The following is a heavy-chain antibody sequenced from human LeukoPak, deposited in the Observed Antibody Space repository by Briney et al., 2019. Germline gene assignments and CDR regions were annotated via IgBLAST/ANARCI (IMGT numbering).Heavy chain of an antibody. CDR2: INWNGGST. Sequence: PGGSLRLSCAASGFTFDDYGMSWGRQAPGKGLEWVSGINWNGGSTVYADSVKGRFTISRDNAKNSLYLQMNSLRAEDTALYYCARAAQPFGGVIFYFDYWGQGTLVTVSS. V-gene: IGHV3-20*04. D-gene: IGHD3-16*02. CDR1: GFTFDDYG. J-gene: IGHJ4*02. CDR3: ARAAQPFGGVIFYFDY.